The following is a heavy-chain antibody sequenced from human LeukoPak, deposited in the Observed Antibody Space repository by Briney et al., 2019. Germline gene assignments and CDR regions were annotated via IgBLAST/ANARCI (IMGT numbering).Heavy chain of an antibody. Sequence: GESLKISCQGSGYTFSNYWIAWVRQMPGNDLEGVGFIYPGDSDTKYSPSFQGQVSISADKSINTAYLQWTRVKASDTAIYYCARLGTPYYYYYMDVWGRGTTVTVSS. CDR1: GYTFSNYW. CDR3: ARLGTPYYYYYMDV. V-gene: IGHV5-51*01. CDR2: IYPGDSDT. D-gene: IGHD1-1*01. J-gene: IGHJ6*03.